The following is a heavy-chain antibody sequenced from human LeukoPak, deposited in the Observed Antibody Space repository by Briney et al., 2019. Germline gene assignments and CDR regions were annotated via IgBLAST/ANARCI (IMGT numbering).Heavy chain of an antibody. CDR2: INPNSGGT. CDR3: ARFSDLRRYSGYEDAFDI. D-gene: IGHD5-12*01. V-gene: IGHV1-2*02. Sequence: GASVKVSCKASGYTFTGYYMHWVRQAPGQGLEWMGWINPNSGGTNYAQKLQGRVTMTTDTSTSTVYMQLRSLRFDDTAVYYCARFSDLRRYSGYEDAFDIWGQGTMVTVSS. J-gene: IGHJ3*02. CDR1: GYTFTGYY.